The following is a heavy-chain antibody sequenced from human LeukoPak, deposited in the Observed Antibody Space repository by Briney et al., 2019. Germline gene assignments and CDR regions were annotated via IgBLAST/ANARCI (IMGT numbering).Heavy chain of an antibody. CDR1: GFTFSSYT. CDR2: MSSSSAFM. J-gene: IGHJ4*02. V-gene: IGHV3-21*01. Sequence: GGSLRLSCVASGFTFSSYTMNWVRQAPGKGLEWVSSMSSSSAFMYYADSVKGRFTISRDNAKNSVYLRMNSLRAEDTAVYYCARGGPHFDYWGQGTLVTVSS. CDR3: ARGGPHFDY.